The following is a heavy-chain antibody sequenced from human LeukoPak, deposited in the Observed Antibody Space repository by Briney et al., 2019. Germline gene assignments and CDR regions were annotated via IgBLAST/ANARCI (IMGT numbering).Heavy chain of an antibody. V-gene: IGHV4-59*01. CDR2: IYYSGST. CDR1: GGSISSFY. D-gene: IGHD3-9*01. Sequence: SEALSLTCTVSGGSISSFYWSWIRQPPGKGLEWIGYIYYSGSTNYNPSLKSRVTMSLDTSKNQFSLKLSSVTAADTAVYYCARVRSDYDFLTGYSYYFDYWGQGTLVTVSS. CDR3: ARVRSDYDFLTGYSYYFDY. J-gene: IGHJ4*02.